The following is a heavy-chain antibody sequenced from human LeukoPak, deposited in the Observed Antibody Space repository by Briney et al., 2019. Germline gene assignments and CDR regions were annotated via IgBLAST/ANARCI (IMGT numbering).Heavy chain of an antibody. CDR2: IYSGGST. CDR1: GFTFSIYW. J-gene: IGHJ4*02. D-gene: IGHD3-10*01. Sequence: PGGSLRLSCAASGFTFSIYWMSWVRQAPGKGLEWVSVIYSGGSTYYADSVKGRFTISRDNSKNTLYLQMNSLRAEDTAVYYCAKDRALWFGEFNYWGQGTLVTVSS. CDR3: AKDRALWFGEFNY. V-gene: IGHV3-66*01.